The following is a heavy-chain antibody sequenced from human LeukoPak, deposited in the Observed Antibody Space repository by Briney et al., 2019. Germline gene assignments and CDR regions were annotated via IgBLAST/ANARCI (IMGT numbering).Heavy chain of an antibody. CDR3: AREGRVSGYDFDC. D-gene: IGHD5-12*01. CDR1: GFTFSSYW. V-gene: IGHV3-74*03. CDR2: INSDGSSI. J-gene: IGHJ4*02. Sequence: GGSLRLSCAASGFTFSSYWMHWVRHAPGKGLVWVSRINSDGSSITYADSVKGRFTISRDNAKNTLYLQMNSLRVVDTAVYYCAREGRVSGYDFDCWGQGTLVTVSS.